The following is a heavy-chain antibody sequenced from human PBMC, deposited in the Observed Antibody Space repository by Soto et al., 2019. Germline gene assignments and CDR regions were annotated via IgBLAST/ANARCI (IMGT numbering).Heavy chain of an antibody. CDR3: ARDPTLIYNWNYFDY. CDR2: IQSGGPT. CDR1: GFTVSSKY. Sequence: GGSLRLSCAASGFTVSSKYMSWVRQAPGKGLEWVSLIQSGGPTYYADSVKGRFTISRDTSENTVHLQMDSLRAEDTAVYYCARDPTLIYNWNYFDYWGQGTLVTVSS. V-gene: IGHV3-66*01. D-gene: IGHD1-20*01. J-gene: IGHJ4*02.